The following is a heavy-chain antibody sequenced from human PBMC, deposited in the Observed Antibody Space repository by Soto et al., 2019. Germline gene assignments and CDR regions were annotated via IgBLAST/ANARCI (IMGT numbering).Heavy chain of an antibody. CDR1: GFTFSSYG. Sequence: PGGSLRLSCAASGFTFSSYGMHWVRQAPGKGLEWVAVISYDGSNKYYADSVKGRFTISRDNAKNSLYLQMNSLRDEDTAVYYCAREGAVFDFWSGQSDYWGQGTLVTVSS. V-gene: IGHV3-30*03. J-gene: IGHJ4*02. CDR3: AREGAVFDFWSGQSDY. D-gene: IGHD3-3*01. CDR2: ISYDGSNK.